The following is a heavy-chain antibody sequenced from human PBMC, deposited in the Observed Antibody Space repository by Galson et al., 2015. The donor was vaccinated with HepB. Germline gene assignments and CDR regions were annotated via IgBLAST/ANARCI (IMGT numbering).Heavy chain of an antibody. J-gene: IGHJ6*02. CDR1: GFSLTGSGVC. V-gene: IGHV2-70*13. D-gene: IGHD4-17*01. Sequence: PALVKPTQALTLTCNVSGFSLTGSGVCVNWVRQSPGKALEWLGVIDWVDDKDYSPLLRTRLTISKDTSKNQVVLRMTNMDPADSGTYYCARNLVHSDYGPPGCNYYGMDVWGQGTPVTVSS. CDR3: ARNLVHSDYGPPGCNYYGMDV. CDR2: IDWVDDK.